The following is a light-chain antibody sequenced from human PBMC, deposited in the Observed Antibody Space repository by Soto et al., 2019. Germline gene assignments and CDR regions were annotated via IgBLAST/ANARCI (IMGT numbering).Light chain of an antibody. J-gene: IGLJ1*01. Sequence: QSVLTQPASVSGSPGQSITISCTGTSSDIGGYNLVSWYQQHPGKAPKLMIYEGSKRPSGVSNRFSGSKSGNTASLTISGLQAEDEADYYCLSYTTSSTFVFGTGTKVTV. CDR1: SSDIGGYNL. V-gene: IGLV2-14*02. CDR3: LSYTTSSTFV. CDR2: EGS.